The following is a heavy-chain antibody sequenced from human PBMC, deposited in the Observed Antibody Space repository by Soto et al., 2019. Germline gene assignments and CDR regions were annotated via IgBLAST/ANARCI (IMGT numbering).Heavy chain of an antibody. CDR3: AGFFCSGGSCNYYGMDV. Sequence: SVKVSCKASGGTFSNYAISWVRQAPGQGLEWMGGIIPIFGAADYAQKFQGRVTVTADGSTSTAYMELSSLRSEDAAVYYCAGFFCSGGSCNYYGMDVWGQGTTVTVSS. CDR2: IIPIFGAA. J-gene: IGHJ6*02. D-gene: IGHD2-15*01. CDR1: GGTFSNYA. V-gene: IGHV1-69*13.